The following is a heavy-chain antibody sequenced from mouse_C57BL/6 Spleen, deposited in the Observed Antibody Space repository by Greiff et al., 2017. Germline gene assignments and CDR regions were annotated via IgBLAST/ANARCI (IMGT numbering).Heavy chain of an antibody. CDR1: GFTFSSYA. Sequence: EVQGVESGEGLVKPGGSLKLSCAASGFTFSSYAMSWVRQTPEKRLEWVAYISSGGDYIYYADTVQGRFTISRDTARNTLYLQMSSLKSEDTAMYYCTRDADLSYGSRYFDYWGQGTTLTVSS. CDR2: ISSGGDYI. V-gene: IGHV5-9-1*02. D-gene: IGHD1-1*01. CDR3: TRDADLSYGSRYFDY. J-gene: IGHJ2*01.